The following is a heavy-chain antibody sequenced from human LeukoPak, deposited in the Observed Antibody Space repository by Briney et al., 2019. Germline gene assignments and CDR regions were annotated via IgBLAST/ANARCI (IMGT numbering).Heavy chain of an antibody. CDR2: IYYSGST. CDR3: ARVSLTGYYLEKEGGNWFDP. CDR1: GGSISSYY. J-gene: IGHJ5*02. V-gene: IGHV4-59*12. D-gene: IGHD3-9*01. Sequence: PSETLSLTCTVSGGSISSYYWSWIRQPPGKGLEWIGYIYYSGSTNYNPSLKSRVTISVDTSKNEFSLKLSSVTAADTAVYYCARVSLTGYYLEKEGGNWFDPWGQGTLVTVSS.